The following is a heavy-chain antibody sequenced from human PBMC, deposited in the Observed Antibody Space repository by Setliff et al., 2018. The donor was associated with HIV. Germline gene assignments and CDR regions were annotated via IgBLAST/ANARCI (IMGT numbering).Heavy chain of an antibody. CDR3: ARENGWLFGWFDP. CDR2: IYYSGGT. V-gene: IGHV4-30-4*07. J-gene: IGHJ5*02. Sequence: TLSLTCTVFGDSIASGGYSWTWIRQPPGKALEWIGYIYYSGGTSYSGTTYYNPSVASRITISGDTSKNQFSLKLTSVTAADTAIYYCARENGWLFGWFDPWGQGTLVTVSS. D-gene: IGHD3-22*01. CDR1: GDSIASGGYS.